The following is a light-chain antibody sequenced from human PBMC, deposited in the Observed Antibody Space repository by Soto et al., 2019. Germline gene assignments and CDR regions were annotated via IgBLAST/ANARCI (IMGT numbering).Light chain of an antibody. CDR1: SSDVVGYNY. Sequence: QSALKQPAAVSGRAGQSMTICCTGTSSDVVGYNYASWSQQHPGKAPKLMIYYVSNRPSGVSNRFSGSKSGNTASLTISGLQAVYETDYYCSSYTSITVVFGGGTKVTVL. CDR3: SSYTSITVV. J-gene: IGLJ2*01. V-gene: IGLV2-14*01. CDR2: YVS.